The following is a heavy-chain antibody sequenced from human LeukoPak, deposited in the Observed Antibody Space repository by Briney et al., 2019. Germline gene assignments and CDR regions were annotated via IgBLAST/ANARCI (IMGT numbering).Heavy chain of an antibody. CDR2: IYDSGRT. V-gene: IGHV4-39*01. D-gene: IGHD3-10*01. CDR1: GGSISRTGHY. CDR3: ARHTASGLYYFDY. Sequence: SETLSLTCTVSGGSISRTGHYWGWIRQPPAKGLEWIGSIYDSGRTHYNPSLQSRVTIPVGTSKHLFSLKLSSVTAADTAVFYCARHTASGLYYFDYWGQGTLVTVSS. J-gene: IGHJ4*02.